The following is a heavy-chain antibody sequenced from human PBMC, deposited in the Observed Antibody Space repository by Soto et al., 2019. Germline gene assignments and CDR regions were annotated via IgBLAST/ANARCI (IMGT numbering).Heavy chain of an antibody. D-gene: IGHD3-22*01. CDR2: IYYSGST. J-gene: IGHJ4*02. CDR1: GGSISSYY. V-gene: IGHV4-59*01. CDR3: ARERYDSSGYYFDY. Sequence: SETLSLTCTVSGGSISSYYWSWIRQPPGKGLEWIGYIYYSGSTNYNPSLKSRVTISVDTSKNQFSLKLSSVTAADTAVYYCARERYDSSGYYFDYWGQGTLVTVS.